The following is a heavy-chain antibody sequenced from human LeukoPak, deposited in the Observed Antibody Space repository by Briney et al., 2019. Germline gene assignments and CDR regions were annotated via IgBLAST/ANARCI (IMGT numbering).Heavy chain of an antibody. D-gene: IGHD3-10*01. CDR3: AIYGSGSYQEDY. CDR2: INPSGGST. J-gene: IGHJ4*02. Sequence: GASVKVSCKASGYTFTSYYMHWVRQAPGQGLEWMGIINPSGGSTSYAQKFQGRVTMTRDMSTSTVYMELSSLRSEDTAVYYRAIYGSGSYQEDYWGQGTLVTVSS. CDR1: GYTFTSYY. V-gene: IGHV1-46*01.